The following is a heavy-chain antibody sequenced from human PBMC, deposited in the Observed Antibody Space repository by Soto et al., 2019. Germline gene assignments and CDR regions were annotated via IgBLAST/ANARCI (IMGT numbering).Heavy chain of an antibody. CDR1: GYTLTELS. D-gene: IGHD3-3*01. Sequence: GASVKVSCKVSGYTLTELSMHWVRQAPGKGLEWMGGFDPEDGETIYAQKFQGRVTMTEDTSTDTAYMELSSLRSEDTAVYYCATDSGVRFLEWLLNYWGQGTLVTVSS. J-gene: IGHJ4*02. CDR3: ATDSGVRFLEWLLNY. V-gene: IGHV1-24*01. CDR2: FDPEDGET.